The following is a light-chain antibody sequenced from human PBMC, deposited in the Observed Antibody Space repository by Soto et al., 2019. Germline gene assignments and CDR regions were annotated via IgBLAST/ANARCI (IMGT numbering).Light chain of an antibody. Sequence: DIQMTQSPSTLSASIGDIVTISCRASQNIGRWLAWYQQKPGTAPNLLIYHASNLRGGVPSRFSGSGSETEFTLTISGLQPGDSATYYCQQYNSYSPTFGQGTKVDIK. J-gene: IGKJ1*01. V-gene: IGKV1-5*01. CDR2: HAS. CDR3: QQYNSYSPT. CDR1: QNIGRW.